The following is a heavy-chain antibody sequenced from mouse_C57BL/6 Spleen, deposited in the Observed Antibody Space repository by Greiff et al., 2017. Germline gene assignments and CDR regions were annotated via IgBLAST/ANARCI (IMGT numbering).Heavy chain of an antibody. CDR3: ARQDGTGAMDY. J-gene: IGHJ4*01. CDR2: IYPGSGNT. Sequence: QVQLQQSGAELVRPGASVKLSCKASGYTFTDYYINWVKQRPGQGLEWIARIYPGSGNTYYNEKFKGKATLTAEKSSSTAYMQLSSLTSEDSAVYFCARQDGTGAMDYWGQGTSVTVSS. V-gene: IGHV1-76*01. CDR1: GYTFTDYY. D-gene: IGHD4-1*01.